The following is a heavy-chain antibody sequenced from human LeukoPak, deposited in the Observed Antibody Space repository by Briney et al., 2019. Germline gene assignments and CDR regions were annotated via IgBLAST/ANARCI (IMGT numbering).Heavy chain of an antibody. J-gene: IGHJ6*03. CDR2: IRSKANSYAT. CDR1: GFTFSGSA. V-gene: IGHV3-73*01. Sequence: GSLRLSCAASGFTFSGSAMHWVRQASGKGLEWVGRIRSKANSYATAYAASVKGRFTISRDDSKNTAYLQMNSLKTEDTAVYYCTTAYSSSPSTYYYYYYMDVWGKGTTVTVSS. D-gene: IGHD6-6*01. CDR3: TTAYSSSPSTYYYYYYMDV.